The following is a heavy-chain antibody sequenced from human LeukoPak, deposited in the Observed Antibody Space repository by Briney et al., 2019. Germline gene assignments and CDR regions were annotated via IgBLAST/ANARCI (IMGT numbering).Heavy chain of an antibody. Sequence: GGSLRLSCAVSGFSVRNNYMAWVRQAPGKGLECVSVAYSGGDTYYADSVKGRFTISRDNSRNTLYLQMNSLRAEDTAVYFCASLKSLRSCTSGVCYFFDPWGQGTLVTVSS. CDR3: ASLKSLRSCTSGVCYFFDP. CDR2: AYSGGDT. V-gene: IGHV3-66*01. CDR1: GFSVRNNY. J-gene: IGHJ5*02. D-gene: IGHD2-8*01.